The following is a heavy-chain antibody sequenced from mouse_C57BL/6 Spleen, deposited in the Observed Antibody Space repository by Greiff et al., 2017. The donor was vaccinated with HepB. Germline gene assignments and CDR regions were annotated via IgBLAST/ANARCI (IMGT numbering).Heavy chain of an antibody. J-gene: IGHJ4*01. V-gene: IGHV2-5*01. CDR2: IWRGGST. CDR3: AKGSGNYYAMDY. Sequence: VQGVESGPGLVQPSQSLSITCTVSGFSLTSYGVHWVRQSPGKGLEWLGVIWRGGSTDYNAAFMSRLSITKDNSKSQVFFKMNSLQADDTAIYYCAKGSGNYYAMDYWGQGTSVTVSS. D-gene: IGHD4-1*01. CDR1: GFSLTSYG.